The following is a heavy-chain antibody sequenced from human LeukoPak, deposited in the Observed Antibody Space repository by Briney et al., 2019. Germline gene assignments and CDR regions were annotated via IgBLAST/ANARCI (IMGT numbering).Heavy chain of an antibody. V-gene: IGHV3-7*01. Sequence: GGSLRLSCAASGFTFSSYWTSWVRQAPGKGLEWVANIKQDGSEKYYVDSVKGRFTISRDNAKNSLYLQMNSLRAEDTAVYYCARDPGDTAAFDIWGQGTIVTVSS. J-gene: IGHJ3*02. CDR1: GFTFSSYW. CDR2: IKQDGSEK. CDR3: ARDPGDTAAFDI. D-gene: IGHD3-16*01.